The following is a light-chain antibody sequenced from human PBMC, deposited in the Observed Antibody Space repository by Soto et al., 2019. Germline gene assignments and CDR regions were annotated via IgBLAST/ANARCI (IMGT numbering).Light chain of an antibody. CDR1: QILLHSRGYNY. J-gene: IGKJ5*01. Sequence: DIVMAQSPLFMSVAPVDPASISFRSSQILLHSRGYNYLDWSLQKPGQSPQLLIYLAFNRSSGVPDRFSGSGSGTEFTLKISRVEAEDVGVYYCMQSIQTPLTFGQGTRLEIK. V-gene: IGKV2-28*01. CDR3: MQSIQTPLT. CDR2: LAF.